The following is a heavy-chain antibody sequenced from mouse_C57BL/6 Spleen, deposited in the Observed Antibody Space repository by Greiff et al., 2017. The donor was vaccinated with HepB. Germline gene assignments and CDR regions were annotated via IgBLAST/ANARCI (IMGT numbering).Heavy chain of an antibody. CDR2: INPNNGGT. Sequence: VQLQQSGPELVKPGASVKISCKASGYTFTDYYMNWVKQSHGKSLEWIGDINPNNGGTSYNQKFKGKATLTVDKSSSTAYMELRSLTSEDSAVYYCARFWDLSYWGQGTTLTVSS. V-gene: IGHV1-26*01. CDR1: GYTFTDYY. D-gene: IGHD4-1*01. CDR3: ARFWDLSY. J-gene: IGHJ2*01.